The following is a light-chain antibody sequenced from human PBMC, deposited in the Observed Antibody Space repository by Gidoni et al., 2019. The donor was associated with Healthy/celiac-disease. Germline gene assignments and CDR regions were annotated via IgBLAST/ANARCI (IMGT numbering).Light chain of an antibody. CDR2: AAS. CDR1: QGSTSW. CDR3: QQANSLLGT. V-gene: IGKV1-12*01. Sequence: DIQMIQYPSSVSASVGDRVTITCRASQGSTSWVAWYQQKPGKAPKLLIYAASSLQSGVPSRFSGSGSGTDFPLTIRSLQPEDFATYYRQQANSLLGTFGGGTKVEIK. J-gene: IGKJ4*01.